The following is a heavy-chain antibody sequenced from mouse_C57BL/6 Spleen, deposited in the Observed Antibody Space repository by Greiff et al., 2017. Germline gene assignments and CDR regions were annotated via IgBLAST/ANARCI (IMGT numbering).Heavy chain of an antibody. J-gene: IGHJ2*01. CDR3: ARGGITTVVVFDY. V-gene: IGHV5-4*03. CDR1: GFTFSSYA. CDR2: ISDGGSYT. Sequence: EVKLVESGGGLVKPGGSLKLSCAASGFTFSSYAMSWVRQTPEKRLEWVATISDGGSYTYYPDNVKGRFTISRDHAKNNLYLQMSHLKSEDTAMYYCARGGITTVVVFDYWGQGTTLTVSS. D-gene: IGHD1-1*01.